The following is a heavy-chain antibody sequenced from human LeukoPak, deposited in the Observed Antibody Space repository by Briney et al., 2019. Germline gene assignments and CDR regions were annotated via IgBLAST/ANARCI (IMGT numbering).Heavy chain of an antibody. CDR3: AKRRDVAAGGSGAFDY. J-gene: IGHJ4*02. D-gene: IGHD6-13*01. CDR1: GFTFSSYG. Sequence: GGSLRLSCAASGFTFSSYGMHGVRQAPRRGLEGVAVIRYDGSSQRYTDSVKGRFTISRDNSKNTVYLQMNSLRAEDTAVYYCAKRRDVAAGGSGAFDYWGQGSLVTVSS. CDR2: IRYDGSSQ. V-gene: IGHV3-30*02.